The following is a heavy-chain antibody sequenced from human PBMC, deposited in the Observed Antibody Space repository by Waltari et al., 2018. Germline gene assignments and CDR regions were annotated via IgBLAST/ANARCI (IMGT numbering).Heavy chain of an antibody. CDR2: MDYSGRT. J-gene: IGHJ5*02. CDR3: ARGFGSATTSRFDP. CDR1: GGSISSSSYY. Sequence: PPETLSLTCTVSGGSISSSSYYWGWIRQPPEKGLEWVASMDYSGRTYYNPSLKSRVTISVDTSKNQFSLEVRSVTAADTAVYYCARGFGSATTSRFDPWGQGIVVTVSS. D-gene: IGHD5-12*01. V-gene: IGHV4-39*07.